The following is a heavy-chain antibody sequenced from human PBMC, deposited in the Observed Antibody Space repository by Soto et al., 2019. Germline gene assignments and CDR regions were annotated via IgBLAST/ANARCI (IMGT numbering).Heavy chain of an antibody. CDR1: GFTFSSYS. V-gene: IGHV3-21*01. D-gene: IGHD2-21*02. CDR3: AREERSAYCGGDCYERGFGMDV. CDR2: ISSSSSYI. J-gene: IGHJ6*02. Sequence: GGSLRLSCAASGFTFSSYSMNWVRQAPGKGLEWVSSISSSSSYIYYADSVKGRFTISRDNAKNSLYLQMNSLRAEDTAVYYCAREERSAYCGGDCYERGFGMDVWGQGTTVTVS.